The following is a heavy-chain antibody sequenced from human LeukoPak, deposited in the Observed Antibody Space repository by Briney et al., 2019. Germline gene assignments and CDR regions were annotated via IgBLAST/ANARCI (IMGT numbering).Heavy chain of an antibody. CDR2: ISRSGSTK. CDR1: GFTFSDYN. V-gene: IGHV3-11*01. D-gene: IGHD3-3*01. Sequence: GGSLRLSCAASGFTFSDYNMRWIRQAPGKGLEWVSSISRSGSTKYYADSVKGRFTISRDNAKSSLYLQMNSLRVEDTAVYYCARGHYDFWSGYPVDYWGQGTLVTVSS. J-gene: IGHJ4*02. CDR3: ARGHYDFWSGYPVDY.